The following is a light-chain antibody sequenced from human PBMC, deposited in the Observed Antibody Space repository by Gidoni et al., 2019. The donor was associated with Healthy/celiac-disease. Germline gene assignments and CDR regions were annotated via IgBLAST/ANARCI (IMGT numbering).Light chain of an antibody. V-gene: IGKV1-5*03. CDR2: KAS. Sequence: DIQMTQSPSTLSASVGDRVTITCRASQSISSWLVWYQQKPGKAPKLLIYKASSLESGVPSRFSGRGSGTEFTLTISSLQPDDFATYYCQQYNSYPWTFGQGTKVEIK. CDR3: QQYNSYPWT. J-gene: IGKJ1*01. CDR1: QSISSW.